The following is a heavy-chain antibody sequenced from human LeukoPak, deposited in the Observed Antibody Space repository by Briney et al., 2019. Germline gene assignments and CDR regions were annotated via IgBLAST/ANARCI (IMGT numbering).Heavy chain of an antibody. Sequence: SVKVSCKASGGTFSSYAISWVRQAPGQGPEWMGGIIPIFGTANYAQKFQGRVTITADESTSTAYMELSSLRSEDTAVYYCARVLGGSSSFLFDYWGQGTLVTVSS. J-gene: IGHJ4*02. D-gene: IGHD6-6*01. V-gene: IGHV1-69*13. CDR1: GGTFSSYA. CDR2: IIPIFGTA. CDR3: ARVLGGSSSFLFDY.